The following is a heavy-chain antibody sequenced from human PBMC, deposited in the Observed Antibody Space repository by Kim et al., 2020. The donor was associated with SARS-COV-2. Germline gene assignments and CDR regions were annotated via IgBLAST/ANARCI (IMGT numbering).Heavy chain of an antibody. CDR2: ISYDGSNK. CDR1: GFTFSSYA. Sequence: GGSLRLSCAASGFTFSSYAMHWVRQAPGKGLEWVAVISYDGSNKYYAYSVKGRFTISRDNSKNTLYLQMNSLRAEDTAVYYCASGGAEECCAVVVYDYWGQGTLVTVSS. CDR3: ASGGAEECCAVVVYDY. D-gene: IGHD2-8*02. V-gene: IGHV3-30-3*01. J-gene: IGHJ4*02.